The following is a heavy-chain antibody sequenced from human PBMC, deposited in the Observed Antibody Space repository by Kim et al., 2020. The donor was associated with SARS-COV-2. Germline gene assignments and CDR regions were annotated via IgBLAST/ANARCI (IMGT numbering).Heavy chain of an antibody. D-gene: IGHD1-26*01. V-gene: IGHV5-51*01. CDR2: IYPGDSDT. CDR1: GYSFTNYW. CDR3: ARLVGRFKVGATGGLDI. Sequence: GESLKISCKGSGYSFTNYWIGWVRQMPGKGLEWMGIIYPGDSDTRYSPSFQGQVTISGDKSITTAYLQWSSLKASDTAMYYCARLVGRFKVGATGGLDIWGQGTMVTVSS. J-gene: IGHJ3*02.